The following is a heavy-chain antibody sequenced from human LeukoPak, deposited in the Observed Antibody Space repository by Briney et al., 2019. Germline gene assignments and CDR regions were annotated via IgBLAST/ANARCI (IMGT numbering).Heavy chain of an antibody. CDR3: AKGSTVTSYFDY. Sequence: GGSLRLSCAASGFTVSSNYMSWVRQAPGKGLEWFSVIYSGGSTYYADSVKGRFTISRDNSKNTLYLQMNSLRAEDTAVYYCAKGSTVTSYFDYWGQGTLVTVSS. V-gene: IGHV3-53*01. D-gene: IGHD4-17*01. J-gene: IGHJ4*02. CDR1: GFTVSSNY. CDR2: IYSGGST.